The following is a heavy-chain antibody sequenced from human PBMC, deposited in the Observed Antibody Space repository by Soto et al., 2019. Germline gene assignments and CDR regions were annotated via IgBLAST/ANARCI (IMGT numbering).Heavy chain of an antibody. CDR1: GFTFSSYA. V-gene: IGHV3-23*01. CDR2: ISGSGGST. J-gene: IGHJ5*02. CDR3: AKEPQSRYNWFDP. Sequence: GGSLSLSCASSGFTFSSYAMSLVRQAPGKGLEWVSAISGSGGSTYYADSVKGRFTISRDNSKNTLYLQMNSLRAEDTAVYYCAKEPQSRYNWFDPWGQGTLVTVSS.